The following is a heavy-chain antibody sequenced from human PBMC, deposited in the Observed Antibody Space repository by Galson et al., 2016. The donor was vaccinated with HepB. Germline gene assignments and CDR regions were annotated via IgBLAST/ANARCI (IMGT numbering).Heavy chain of an antibody. CDR1: GLSLSTRGMC. CDR2: IDWDDKK. CDR3: ARTPRYCTGDGCDAFDI. Sequence: PALVKPTQTLTLTCTFSGLSLSTRGMCVSWIRQPPGKALEWLARIDWDDKKHHSTSLETRLTISKDISENQVVLTMTNMDPVDTATYYCARTPRYCTGDGCDAFDIWGQGTLVTVSS. V-gene: IGHV2-70*11. D-gene: IGHD2-8*02. J-gene: IGHJ3*02.